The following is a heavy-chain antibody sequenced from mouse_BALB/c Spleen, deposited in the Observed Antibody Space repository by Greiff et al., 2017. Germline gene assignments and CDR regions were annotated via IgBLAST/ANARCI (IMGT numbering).Heavy chain of an antibody. Sequence: EVKLEESGGGLVKLGGSLKLSCAASGFTFSSYYMSWVRQTPEKRLELVAAINSNGGSTYYPDTVKGRFTISRDNAKNTLYLQMSSLKSEDTALYYCARHGNYGGYYAMDYWGQGTSVTVSS. D-gene: IGHD2-1*01. CDR1: GFTFSSYY. CDR2: INSNGGST. J-gene: IGHJ4*01. V-gene: IGHV5-6-2*01. CDR3: ARHGNYGGYYAMDY.